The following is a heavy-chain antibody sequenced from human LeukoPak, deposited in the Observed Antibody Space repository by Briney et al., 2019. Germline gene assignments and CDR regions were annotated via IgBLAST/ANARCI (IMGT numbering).Heavy chain of an antibody. CDR3: ARRAFHYYGMDV. Sequence: RGESLKISCQGPGYSFTSYRLGWVPQMPGKGLEWMGIFYPGDSDTRYRPSFQGHVTIYADKSISTAYLNWSSPKASDTAMYYCARRAFHYYGMDVWGQGTTVTVSS. J-gene: IGHJ6*02. CDR2: FYPGDSDT. V-gene: IGHV5-51*01. CDR1: GYSFTSYR. D-gene: IGHD1-26*01.